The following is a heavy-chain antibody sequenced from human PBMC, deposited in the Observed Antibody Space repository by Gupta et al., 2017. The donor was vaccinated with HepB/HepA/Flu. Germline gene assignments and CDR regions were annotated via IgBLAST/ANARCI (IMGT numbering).Heavy chain of an antibody. Sequence: EVQLVQSGAEVKKPGESLKISCKGSGYGFTSYWIGWVRQMPGKGLEWMGIIYPGDSDTRYSPSFQGQVTISADKSISTAYLQWSSLKASDTAMYYCARCGRDGCNHDNWFDPWGQGTLVTVSS. J-gene: IGHJ5*02. CDR2: IYPGDSDT. CDR3: ARCGRDGCNHDNWFDP. CDR1: GYGFTSYW. V-gene: IGHV5-51*01. D-gene: IGHD5-24*01.